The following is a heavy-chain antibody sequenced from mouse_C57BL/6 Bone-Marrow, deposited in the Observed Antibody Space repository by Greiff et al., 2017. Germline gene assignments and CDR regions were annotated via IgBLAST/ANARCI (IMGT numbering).Heavy chain of an antibody. V-gene: IGHV1-50*01. Sequence: QVQLQQPGAELVKPGASVKLSCKASGYTFTSYWMQWVKQRPGQGLEWIGEIDPSDSYTNYNQKFKGQATLTVDTSSSTAYMQLSSLTAEDSAVYYCASWVYAMDYWGQGTSVTVSS. CDR2: IDPSDSYT. CDR1: GYTFTSYW. D-gene: IGHD4-1*01. J-gene: IGHJ4*01. CDR3: ASWVYAMDY.